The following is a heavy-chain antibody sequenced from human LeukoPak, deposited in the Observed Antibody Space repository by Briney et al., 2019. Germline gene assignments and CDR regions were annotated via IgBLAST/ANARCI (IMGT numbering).Heavy chain of an antibody. CDR1: GYSISSGYY. Sequence: ASETLSLTCTVSGYSISSGYYWGWIRQPPGKGLEWIGYIYYSGSTNYNPSLKSRVTISVDTSKNQFSLKLSSVTAADTAVYYCARDKGVRSGWSTEHYYYYYMDVWGKGTTVTISS. D-gene: IGHD6-19*01. CDR2: IYYSGST. V-gene: IGHV4-61*01. J-gene: IGHJ6*03. CDR3: ARDKGVRSGWSTEHYYYYYMDV.